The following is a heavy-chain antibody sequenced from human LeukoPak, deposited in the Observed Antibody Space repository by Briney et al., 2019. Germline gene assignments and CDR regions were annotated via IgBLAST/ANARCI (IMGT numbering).Heavy chain of an antibody. V-gene: IGHV1-69*13. D-gene: IGHD3-10*01. Sequence: SVKVSCKASGGTFSSYAISWVRQAPGQGLEWMGGIIPIFGTANYAQKFQGRVTITANESTSTAYMELSSLRSEDTAVYYCARYTMVRGDYGMDVWGKGTTVTVSS. CDR3: ARYTMVRGDYGMDV. J-gene: IGHJ6*04. CDR2: IIPIFGTA. CDR1: GGTFSSYA.